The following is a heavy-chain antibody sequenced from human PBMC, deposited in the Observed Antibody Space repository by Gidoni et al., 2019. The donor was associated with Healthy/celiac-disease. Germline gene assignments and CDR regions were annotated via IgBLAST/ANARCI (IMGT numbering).Heavy chain of an antibody. CDR1: GFTFSDYY. CDR2: ISSSGSTI. Sequence: QVQLVESGGGLVKPGGSLRLSCAASGFTFSDYYMSWIRQAPGKWLEWVSYISSSGSTIYYADSLKGRFTISRDNATNSLYLQMNSLRAEDTAVYYCARVNRFLTGYYPDDAFDIWGQGTMVTVSS. V-gene: IGHV3-11*01. CDR3: ARVNRFLTGYYPDDAFDI. D-gene: IGHD3-9*01. J-gene: IGHJ3*02.